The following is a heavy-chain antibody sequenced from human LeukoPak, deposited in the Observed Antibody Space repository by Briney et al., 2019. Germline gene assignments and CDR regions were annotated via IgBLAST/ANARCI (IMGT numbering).Heavy chain of an antibody. D-gene: IGHD2-2*01. Sequence: QPGGSLRLSCAASGLTFSSYWMHWVRQAPGKGLGWVSRINSDGSSTSYASSVKGRFTIPRDNAKNTLYLQMNSLRAEDTAVYYCARGQNGRYCSSTSCSPKTNWFDPGGQGTLVTVSS. V-gene: IGHV3-74*01. CDR3: ARGQNGRYCSSTSCSPKTNWFDP. J-gene: IGHJ5*02. CDR1: GLTFSSYW. CDR2: INSDGSST.